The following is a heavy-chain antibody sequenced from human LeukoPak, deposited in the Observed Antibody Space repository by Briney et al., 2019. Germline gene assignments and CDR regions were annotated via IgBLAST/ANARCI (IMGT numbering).Heavy chain of an antibody. CDR2: INAGNGNT. D-gene: IGHD6-13*01. CDR3: ARGTHLPAAGWLDP. J-gene: IGHJ5*02. CDR1: GYTFTSYA. Sequence: GASVKVSCKASGYTFTSYAMHWVRQAPGQRLEWMGWINAGNGNTKYSQKFQGRVTITRDTSASTAYMELSSLRSEDTAVYYCARGTHLPAAGWLDPWGQGSLVTVSS. V-gene: IGHV1-3*01.